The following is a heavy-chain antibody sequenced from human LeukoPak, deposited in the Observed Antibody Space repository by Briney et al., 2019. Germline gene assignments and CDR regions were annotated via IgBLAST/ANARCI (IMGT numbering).Heavy chain of an antibody. CDR2: IKQDGSEK. D-gene: IGHD3-22*01. CDR1: GFTFNSNW. CDR3: ARDKYYDRYFDS. Sequence: GGSLRLSCAASGFTFNSNWMSWVRQAPGKGLEWVANIKQDGSEKYYVDSVEGRFTISRDNAKNSLSLQMNSLRAEDTAVYYCARDKYYDRYFDSWGQGTQVTVSS. J-gene: IGHJ4*02. V-gene: IGHV3-7*01.